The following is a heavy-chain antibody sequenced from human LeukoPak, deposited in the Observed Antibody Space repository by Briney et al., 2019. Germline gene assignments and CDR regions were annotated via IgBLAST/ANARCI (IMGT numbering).Heavy chain of an antibody. J-gene: IGHJ3*02. CDR2: IYYSGST. V-gene: IGHV4-61*01. CDR3: ARVQLRGAFDI. D-gene: IGHD1-26*01. CDR1: GGSVSSGSYY. Sequence: SETLSLTCTVSGGSVSSGSYYWSWNRQPPGKGLEWIGYIYYSGSTNYNPSLKSPVTISVDTSKNQFSLKLSSVTAADTAVYYCARVQLRGAFDIWGQGTMVTVSS.